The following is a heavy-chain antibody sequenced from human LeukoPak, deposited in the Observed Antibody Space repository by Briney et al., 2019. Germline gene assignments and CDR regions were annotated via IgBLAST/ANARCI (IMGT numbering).Heavy chain of an antibody. Sequence: GGSLRLSCAASGFTFSSYEMNWVRQAPGKGLEWVAYISSSGSTIYYADSVKGRFTISRDNAKNSLYLQMNSLRAEDTAVYYCAAEIIYGSGSKIDYWGQGTLVTVSS. D-gene: IGHD3-10*01. CDR3: AAEIIYGSGSKIDY. CDR2: ISSSGSTI. J-gene: IGHJ4*02. V-gene: IGHV3-48*03. CDR1: GFTFSSYE.